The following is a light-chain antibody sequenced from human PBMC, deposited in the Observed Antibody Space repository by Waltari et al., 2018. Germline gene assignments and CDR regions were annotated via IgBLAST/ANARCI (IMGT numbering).Light chain of an antibody. CDR1: QSVSRV. Sequence: EIVLTQSPGTLSLSPGERATLSCRASQSVSRVLAWYQQKPDQAPRLLIYGASNRATGIPDRFSGSGSGTDFSLTISRLDPEDFAVYYCQHYVRLPVTFGQGTKVEIK. V-gene: IGKV3-20*01. CDR2: GAS. J-gene: IGKJ1*01. CDR3: QHYVRLPVT.